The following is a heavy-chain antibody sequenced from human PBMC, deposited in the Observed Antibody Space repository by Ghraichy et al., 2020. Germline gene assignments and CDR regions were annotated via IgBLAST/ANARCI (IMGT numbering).Heavy chain of an antibody. J-gene: IGHJ4*02. CDR2: ISAYNGNT. V-gene: IGHV1-18*01. Sequence: ASVKVSCKASGYTFTSYGISWVRQAPGQGLEWMGWISAYNGNTNYGQKLQGRVTMTTDTSTSTAYMELRSLRSDDTAVYYCARESPIDYDSDYWGQGTLVTVSS. CDR3: ARESPIDYDSDY. D-gene: IGHD3-22*01. CDR1: GYTFTSYG.